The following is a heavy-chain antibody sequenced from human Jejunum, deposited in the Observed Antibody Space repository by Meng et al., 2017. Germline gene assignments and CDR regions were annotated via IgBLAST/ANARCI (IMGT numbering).Heavy chain of an antibody. J-gene: IGHJ4*02. CDR2: INTRTGGT. D-gene: IGHD1-26*01. V-gene: IGHV1-2*06. Sequence: QGQLVQSAAEGKEPWASVKVSCKASGYTFTDYYLYWVRQAPGQGLEWMGRINTRTGGTIYTQKFYGRVTMTRDTSISTAYMELSRLRSDDTAVYYCARELISYAFDYWGQGSLVTVSS. CDR1: GYTFTDYY. CDR3: ARELISYAFDY.